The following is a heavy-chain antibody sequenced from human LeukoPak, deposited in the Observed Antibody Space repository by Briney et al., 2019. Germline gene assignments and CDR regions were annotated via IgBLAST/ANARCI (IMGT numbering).Heavy chain of an antibody. J-gene: IGHJ4*02. CDR2: FDPEDGET. D-gene: IGHD2-15*01. CDR3: ATRVLVIGILASVYFDY. Sequence: ASVKVSCKVSGYTLTELSMHWVRQAPGKGLEWMGGFDPEDGETIYAQKFQGRVTMTEDTSTDTAYMELSSLRSEDTAVYYCATRVLVIGILASVYFDYWGQGTLVTVSS. V-gene: IGHV1-24*01. CDR1: GYTLTELS.